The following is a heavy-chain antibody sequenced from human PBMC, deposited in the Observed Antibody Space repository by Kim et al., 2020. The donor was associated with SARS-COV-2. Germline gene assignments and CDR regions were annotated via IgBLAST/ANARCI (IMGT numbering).Heavy chain of an antibody. CDR3: ARVGSSSRPFDY. D-gene: IGHD6-13*01. J-gene: IGHJ4*02. V-gene: IGHV1-18*01. Sequence: NNARKLQGRVTMTTDTSTSTAYMELRSLRSDDTAVYYCARVGSSSRPFDYWGQGTLVTVSS.